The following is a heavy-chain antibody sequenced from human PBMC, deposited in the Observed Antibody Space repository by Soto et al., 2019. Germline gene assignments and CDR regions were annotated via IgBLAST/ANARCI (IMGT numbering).Heavy chain of an antibody. CDR3: AGDCRGAFYSSDVTHV. CDR1: GYTFTSYG. J-gene: IGHJ6*04. Sequence: QGRLVQSGGEVKKPGASVKVSCKASGYTFTSYGIGGVRQAPGQGLECVAWISAYNGNTDHAQRFQARITMSTDTSTPTAYVGLLSLSAEYTAVYYCAGDCRGAFYSSDVTHVWGTGTTGIVSP. V-gene: IGHV1-18*01. CDR2: ISAYNGNT. D-gene: IGHD5-18*01.